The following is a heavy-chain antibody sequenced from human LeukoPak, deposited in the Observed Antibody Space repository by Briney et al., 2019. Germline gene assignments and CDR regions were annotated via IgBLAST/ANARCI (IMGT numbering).Heavy chain of an antibody. CDR3: ARDLLGYCSGGSCRRNPNWFDP. Sequence: ASVKVSCKASGGTFSSYAISWVRQAPGQGLEWMGGIIPIFGTANYAQKFQGRVTITADKSTSTAYMELSSLRSEDTAVYYCARDLLGYCSGGSCRRNPNWFDPWGQGTLVTVSS. CDR2: IIPIFGTA. V-gene: IGHV1-69*06. D-gene: IGHD2-15*01. J-gene: IGHJ5*02. CDR1: GGTFSSYA.